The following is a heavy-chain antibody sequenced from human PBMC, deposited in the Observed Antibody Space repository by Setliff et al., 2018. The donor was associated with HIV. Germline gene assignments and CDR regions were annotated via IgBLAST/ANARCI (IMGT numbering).Heavy chain of an antibody. CDR3: ALLEVPLIEGISPTL. Sequence: SETLSLTFSVSADSITNTLYSWGWIRQPPGKGLECIGTIYYTGSASYNPSLKSRVAISVDTSKNQFSLKLNTVTAADTALYFCALLEVPLIEGISPTLWGQGTLVTVSS. V-gene: IGHV4-39*07. CDR1: ADSITNTLYS. CDR2: IYYTGSA. D-gene: IGHD3-22*01. J-gene: IGHJ4*02.